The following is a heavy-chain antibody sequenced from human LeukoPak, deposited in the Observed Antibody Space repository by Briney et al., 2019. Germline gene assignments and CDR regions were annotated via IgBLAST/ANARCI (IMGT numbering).Heavy chain of an antibody. J-gene: IGHJ6*03. CDR1: GFTFSSYS. D-gene: IGHD6-19*01. CDR3: ARTEGGWLVRVGYYYYYMDV. V-gene: IGHV3-21*01. CDR2: ISSSSSYI. Sequence: GGSLRLSCAASGFTFSSYSMNWVRQAPGKGLEWVSSISSSSSYIYYADSVKGRFTISRDNAKNSLYLQMNSLRAEDTAVYYCARTEGGWLVRVGYYYYYMDVWGKGTTVTVSS.